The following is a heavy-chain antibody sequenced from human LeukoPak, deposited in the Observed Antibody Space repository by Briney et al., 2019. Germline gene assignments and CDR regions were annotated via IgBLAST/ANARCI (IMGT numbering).Heavy chain of an antibody. CDR2: ISAYNGNT. CDR3: ARVILFQDYYDSSGYYYWFDP. CDR1: GYTFTSYG. V-gene: IGHV1-18*01. D-gene: IGHD3-22*01. J-gene: IGHJ5*02. Sequence: GASVKVSCKASGYTFTSYGISWVRQAPGQGLEWMGWISAYNGNTNYAQKFQGRVTMTTDTSTSTAYMELRSLRSDDTAVFYRARVILFQDYYDSSGYYYWFDPWGQGTLVTVSS.